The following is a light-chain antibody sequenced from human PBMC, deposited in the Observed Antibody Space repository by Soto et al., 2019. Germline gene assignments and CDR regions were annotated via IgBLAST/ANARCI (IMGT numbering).Light chain of an antibody. V-gene: IGKV3-20*01. CDR2: GAS. Sequence: EIVLTQSPGTLSLSPGERATLSCRASQSINNNYLAWYQQKRGQAPRLLIYGASSRATGIPDRFSGNGSGTDFNLTISRLEPEDFAVYYCKQYGGSPRTFGQGTKVEIK. J-gene: IGKJ1*01. CDR1: QSINNNY. CDR3: KQYGGSPRT.